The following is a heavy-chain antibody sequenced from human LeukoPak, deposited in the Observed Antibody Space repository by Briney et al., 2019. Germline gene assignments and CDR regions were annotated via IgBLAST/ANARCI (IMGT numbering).Heavy chain of an antibody. CDR3: ARDLSPAPGYFDY. Sequence: PSETLSLTCTVSGGSISSSSYYWGWIRQPPGKGLEWIGSIYYSGSTYYNPSLKSRVTISVDTSKNQFSLKLSSVTAADTAVYYCARDLSPAPGYFDYWGQGTLVTVSS. CDR2: IYYSGST. CDR1: GGSISSSSYY. J-gene: IGHJ4*02. V-gene: IGHV4-39*07.